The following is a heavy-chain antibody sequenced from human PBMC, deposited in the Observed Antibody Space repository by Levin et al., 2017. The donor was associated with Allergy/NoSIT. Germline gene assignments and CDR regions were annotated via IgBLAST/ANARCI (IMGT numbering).Heavy chain of an antibody. J-gene: IGHJ6*02. CDR1: GYTFSSYY. D-gene: IGHD4-17*01. Sequence: ASVKVSCKASGYTFSSYYMHWVRQAPGQGLEWMGIINPSGGSTSYAQKFQGRGTMTRDTSTSTVYMELSSLRSDDTAVYYCARVLTTVTPYYAMDVWGQGTTVTVSS. CDR3: ARVLTTVTPYYAMDV. CDR2: INPSGGST. V-gene: IGHV1-46*01.